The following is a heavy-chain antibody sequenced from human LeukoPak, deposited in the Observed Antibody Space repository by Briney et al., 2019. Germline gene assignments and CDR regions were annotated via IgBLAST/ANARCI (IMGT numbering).Heavy chain of an antibody. CDR1: GFTVSSNY. J-gene: IGHJ4*02. Sequence: GGSLRLSCAASGFTVSSNYMSWVRQAPGKGLKWVSVIYSGGSTYYADSVRGRFTISRDNSKNTLYLQMNSLRAEDTAVYYCARGPDRSHFDYWGQGTLVTVSS. V-gene: IGHV3-66*01. CDR2: IYSGGST. CDR3: ARGPDRSHFDY.